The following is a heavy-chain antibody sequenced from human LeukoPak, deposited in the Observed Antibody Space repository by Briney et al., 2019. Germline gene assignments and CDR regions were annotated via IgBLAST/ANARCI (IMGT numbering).Heavy chain of an antibody. V-gene: IGHV3-15*01. CDR3: TTDSGSQGFDY. CDR1: GFTFSSYE. D-gene: IGHD3-10*01. CDR2: IKSKTDGGTT. J-gene: IGHJ4*02. Sequence: GGSLRLSCAASGFTFSSYEMNWVRQAPGKGLEWVGRIKSKTDGGTTDYAAPVKGRFTISRDDSKNTLYLQMDSLKTEDTAVYYCTTDSGSQGFDYWGQGTLVTVSS.